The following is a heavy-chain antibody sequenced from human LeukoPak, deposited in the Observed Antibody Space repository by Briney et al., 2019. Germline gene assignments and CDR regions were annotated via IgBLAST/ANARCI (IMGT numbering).Heavy chain of an antibody. D-gene: IGHD3-22*01. CDR2: IYSAGTT. CDR3: ARVLGYDSSGYYRGYFDY. CDR1: GFTVTNNY. Sequence: GGSLRLSCAASGFTVTNNYMSWVREAPGKGREWVSVIYSAGTTYYADSVKGRFTISRQNPENTLFLQMTSLRPEDTAVYYCARVLGYDSSGYYRGYFDYWGQGTLVTVSS. V-gene: IGHV3-53*04. J-gene: IGHJ4*02.